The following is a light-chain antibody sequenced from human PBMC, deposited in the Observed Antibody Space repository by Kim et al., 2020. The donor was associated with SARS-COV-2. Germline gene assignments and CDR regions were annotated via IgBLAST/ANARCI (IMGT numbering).Light chain of an antibody. CDR3: QVWDGTTYV. Sequence: LALGQTARITWAGDNSGSKNVHWYQQKPGQAPVVVIYRDNDRPSGIPERFSGSNSGNTATLTISRAQAGDEADYYCQVWDGTTYVFGTGTKVTVL. J-gene: IGLJ1*01. V-gene: IGLV3-9*01. CDR2: RDN. CDR1: NSGSKN.